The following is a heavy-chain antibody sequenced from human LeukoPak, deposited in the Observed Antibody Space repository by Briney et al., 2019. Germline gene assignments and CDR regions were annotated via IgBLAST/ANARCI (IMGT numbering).Heavy chain of an antibody. Sequence: GGSLRLSCAASGFTFSSYSMNWVRQAPGKGLEWVSSISSSSSYIYYADSLKGRFTISRDNAKNSLYLQMNNLRAEDTAVYYCARVLKARELLGADFDYWGQGTLVTVSS. CDR2: ISSSSSYI. CDR1: GFTFSSYS. CDR3: ARVLKARELLGADFDY. J-gene: IGHJ4*02. D-gene: IGHD1-26*01. V-gene: IGHV3-21*01.